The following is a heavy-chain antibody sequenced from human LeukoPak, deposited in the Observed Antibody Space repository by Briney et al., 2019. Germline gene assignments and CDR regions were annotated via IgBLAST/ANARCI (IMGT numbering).Heavy chain of an antibody. CDR2: INHSGST. D-gene: IGHD3-16*02. V-gene: IGHV4-34*01. J-gene: IGHJ6*02. CDR1: GGSFSGYY. CDR3: ARLGIMITFGGVIVDYYYGMDV. Sequence: PSETLSLTCAVYGGSFSGYYWSWIRQPPGKGLEWIGEINHSGSTNYNPSLESRVTISVDTSKNQFSLKLSSVTAADTAVYYCARLGIMITFGGVIVDYYYGMDVWGQGTTVTVSS.